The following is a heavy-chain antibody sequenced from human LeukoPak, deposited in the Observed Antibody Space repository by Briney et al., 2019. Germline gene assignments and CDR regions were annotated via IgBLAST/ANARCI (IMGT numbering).Heavy chain of an antibody. V-gene: IGHV3-21*01. CDR1: GFTFSSYS. D-gene: IGHD6-19*01. CDR3: ARDRGLGSSGWEFDP. Sequence: KPGGSLRLSCAASGFTFSSYSMNWVRQAPGKGLEWVSSISSSSSYIYDADSVKGRFTISRDNAKNSLYLQMNSLRAEDTAVYYCARDRGLGSSGWEFDPWGQGTLVTVSS. CDR2: ISSSSSYI. J-gene: IGHJ5*02.